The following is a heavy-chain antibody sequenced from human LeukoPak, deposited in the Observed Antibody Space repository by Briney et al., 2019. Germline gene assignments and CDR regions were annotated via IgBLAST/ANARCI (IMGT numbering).Heavy chain of an antibody. CDR3: ARGYCSGGSCYPFDY. D-gene: IGHD2-15*01. V-gene: IGHV3-23*01. Sequence: QSGGSLRLSCAASGFTFSSYAMSWVRQAPGKGLEWVSAISGSGGSTYYADSVKGRFTISRDNSKNTLYLQMNSLRAEDTAVYYCARGYCSGGSCYPFDYWGQGTLVTVSS. CDR1: GFTFSSYA. CDR2: ISGSGGST. J-gene: IGHJ4*02.